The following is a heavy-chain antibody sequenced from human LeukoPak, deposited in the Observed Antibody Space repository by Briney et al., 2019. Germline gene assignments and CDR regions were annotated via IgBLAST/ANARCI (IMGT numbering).Heavy chain of an antibody. CDR1: GGSISSYY. D-gene: IGHD3-22*01. Sequence: SETLSLTCTVSGGSISSYYWSWIRQPPGKGLEWIGYIYYSGSTNYNPSLKSRVTISVDTSKNQFSLKLSSVTAADTAVYYCARLDYYDSSGYYRAFDIWGQGTMVTVSS. CDR3: ARLDYYDSSGYYRAFDI. V-gene: IGHV4-59*08. CDR2: IYYSGST. J-gene: IGHJ3*02.